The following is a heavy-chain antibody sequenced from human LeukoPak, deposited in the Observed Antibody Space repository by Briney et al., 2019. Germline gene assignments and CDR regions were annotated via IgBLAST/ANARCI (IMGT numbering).Heavy chain of an antibody. CDR2: ISSSSSYI. V-gene: IGHV3-21*01. CDR3: AGGTVEWLRSRGPHDY. J-gene: IGHJ4*02. Sequence: KSGGSLRLSCAASGFTFSSYSMNWVRQAPGKGLEWVSSISSSSSYIYYADSVKGRFTISRDNAKNSLYLQMNSLRAEDTAVYYCAGGTVEWLRSRGPHDYWGQGTLVTVSS. D-gene: IGHD5-12*01. CDR1: GFTFSSYS.